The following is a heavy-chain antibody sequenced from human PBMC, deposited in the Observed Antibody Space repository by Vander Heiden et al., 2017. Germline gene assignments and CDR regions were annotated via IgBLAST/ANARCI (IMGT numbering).Heavy chain of an antibody. CDR1: GFTLSRYA. CDR2: ISGTGNTA. V-gene: IGHV3-23*01. CDR3: AKDPYSYGYDIVTYFDC. J-gene: IGHJ4*02. Sequence: EVKLLESGGGLVQPGGSLRLSCVGSGFTLSRYAMSGVRQTPAKGLEWVAAISGTGNTANYADSVKGRFTISRDNSKNMLFLDMNSLRAEDTGVYFCAKDPYSYGYDIVTYFDCWGQGTQVTVSS. D-gene: IGHD5-12*01.